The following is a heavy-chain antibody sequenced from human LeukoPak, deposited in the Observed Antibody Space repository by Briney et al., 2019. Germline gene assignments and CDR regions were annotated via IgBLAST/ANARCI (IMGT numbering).Heavy chain of an antibody. CDR2: IYSGGST. D-gene: IGHD4-17*01. CDR3: AKGRTVTTGQNFDY. Sequence: GGSLRLSCAASGLTARSNYMSWVRQAPGKGLEWVSVIYSGGSTYFADSVKGRFTISRDNSKNTLYLQMNSLRAEDTAVYYCAKGRTVTTGQNFDYWGQGTLVTVSS. CDR1: GLTARSNY. J-gene: IGHJ4*02. V-gene: IGHV3-66*01.